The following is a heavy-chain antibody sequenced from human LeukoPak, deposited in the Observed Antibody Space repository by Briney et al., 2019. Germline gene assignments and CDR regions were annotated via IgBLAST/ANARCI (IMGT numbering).Heavy chain of an antibody. V-gene: IGHV3-30*04. D-gene: IGHD2-2*01. CDR2: ISYDGSNK. J-gene: IGHJ4*02. CDR1: GFTFSSYA. Sequence: GGSLRLSCAASGFTFSSYAMHWVRQAPGKGLEWVAVISYDGSNKYYADSVKGRFTISRDNSKNTLYLQMNSLRAEDTAVYYCAREALYCTSTSCYGYFDSWGQGTLVTVSS. CDR3: AREALYCTSTSCYGYFDS.